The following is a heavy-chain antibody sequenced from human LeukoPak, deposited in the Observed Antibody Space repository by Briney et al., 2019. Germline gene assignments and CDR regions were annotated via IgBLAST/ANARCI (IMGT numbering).Heavy chain of an antibody. CDR3: ARGNSGSSHPLDY. CDR2: IYTT. D-gene: IGHD1-26*01. Sequence: PSETLSLACTVSGGSISSSSYYWSWIRQPAGKGLEWIGRIYTTNYNPSLKSRVTISVDTSKNQFSLKLSSVTAADTAVYYCARGNSGSSHPLDYWGQGTLVTVSS. J-gene: IGHJ4*02. CDR1: GGSISSSSYY. V-gene: IGHV4-61*02.